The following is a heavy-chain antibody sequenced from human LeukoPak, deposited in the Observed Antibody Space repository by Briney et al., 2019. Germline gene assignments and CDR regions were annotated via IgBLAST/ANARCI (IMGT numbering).Heavy chain of an antibody. D-gene: IGHD6-19*01. CDR1: GGPISSYY. J-gene: IGHJ3*02. V-gene: IGHV4-4*07. CDR3: ARDISSGWYAPMDDAFDI. CDR2: IYTSGST. Sequence: SETLSLTCTVSGGPISSYYWSWIRQPAGKGLEWIGRIYTSGSTNYNPSLKSRVTMSVDTSKNQFSLKLSSVTAADTAVYYCARDISSGWYAPMDDAFDIWGQGTMVTVSS.